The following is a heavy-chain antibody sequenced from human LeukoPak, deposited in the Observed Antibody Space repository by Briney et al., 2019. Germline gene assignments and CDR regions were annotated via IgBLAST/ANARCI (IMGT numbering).Heavy chain of an antibody. Sequence: SETLSLTCAVYGGSFSGYYWSWIRQPPGKGLEWIGEINHSGSTNYNPSLKSRVTISVDTSKNQFSLKLSSVTAADTAVYYCARLRQWFPYFDYWGQGTLVTVSS. D-gene: IGHD3-10*01. CDR1: GGSFSGYY. V-gene: IGHV4-34*01. J-gene: IGHJ4*02. CDR3: ARLRQWFPYFDY. CDR2: INHSGST.